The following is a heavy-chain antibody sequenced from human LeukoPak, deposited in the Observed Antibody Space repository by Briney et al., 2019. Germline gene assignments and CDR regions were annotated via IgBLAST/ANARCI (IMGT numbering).Heavy chain of an antibody. V-gene: IGHV1-46*01. CDR2: INPSGGST. CDR1: GYTFTSYY. D-gene: IGHD4-11*01. Sequence: ASVKVSCKASGYTFTSYYMHWVRQAPGQGLEWMGIINPSGGSTSYAQKFQGRVTITADESTSTAYMELSSLRSEDTAVYYCARAPRTWNSNYPKQPDSQYYYYYYMDVWGKGTTVTVSS. CDR3: ARAPRTWNSNYPKQPDSQYYYYYYMDV. J-gene: IGHJ6*03.